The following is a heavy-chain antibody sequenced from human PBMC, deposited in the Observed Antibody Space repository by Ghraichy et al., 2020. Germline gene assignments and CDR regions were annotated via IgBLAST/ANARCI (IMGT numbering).Heavy chain of an antibody. CDR1: GFIFSNYY. CDR2: ISTNGGST. CDR3: ARGYYDLLTAYYV. Sequence: GESLNISCAASGFIFSNYYMHWVRQAPGKGLEYVSGISTNGGSTSYANSVKGRFTISRDNSKNTVYLQMASLRAEDLAVYYCARGYYDLLTAYYVWGQGTLVTVSS. V-gene: IGHV3-64*01. D-gene: IGHD3-9*01. J-gene: IGHJ4*02.